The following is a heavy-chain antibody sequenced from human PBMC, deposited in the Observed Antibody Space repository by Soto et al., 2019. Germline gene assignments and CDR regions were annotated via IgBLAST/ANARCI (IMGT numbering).Heavy chain of an antibody. Sequence: QVQLVQSVGEVKQPGASVKVSCKTSGYTFTSYGIGWVRQAPVQGLEWMGWISGYNGDTKYVQNFQGRVTLTTDTSPNPAYMEVRSLRSEDTAVYYCARDWVGDLAYWGQGTLVNVSS. CDR1: GYTFTSYG. J-gene: IGHJ4*02. CDR3: ARDWVGDLAY. CDR2: ISGYNGDT. D-gene: IGHD4-17*01. V-gene: IGHV1-18*01.